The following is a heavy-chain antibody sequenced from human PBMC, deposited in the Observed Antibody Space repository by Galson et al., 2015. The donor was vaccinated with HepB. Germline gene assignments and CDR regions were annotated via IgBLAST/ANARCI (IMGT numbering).Heavy chain of an antibody. D-gene: IGHD4-23*01. CDR2: TTGSGDKT. V-gene: IGHV3-23*01. Sequence: SLRLSCAASGFIFRSYAMSWVRQAPGKGLEWVSATTGSGDKTWYAGSVKGRFTISRDNSKNTLSLQMNSLRVEDTAVYYCAKEETKVGTPGVDHWGQGILVTVSS. CDR1: GFIFRSYA. CDR3: AKEETKVGTPGVDH. J-gene: IGHJ4*02.